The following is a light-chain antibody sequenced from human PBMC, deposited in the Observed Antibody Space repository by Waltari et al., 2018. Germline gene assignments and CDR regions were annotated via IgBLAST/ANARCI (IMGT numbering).Light chain of an antibody. V-gene: IGLV2-14*01. J-gene: IGLJ3*02. CDR2: EVT. CDR1: SSDGGLND. Sequence: QSALTQPASVSGSPGQSITISCTGTSSDGGLNDVSWFHQNPGEVPKLILYEVTNRPAGVSNRFSGSKSGNTASLTISGLQAEDEADYYCSSYTTVNTWVFGGGTKLTVL. CDR3: SSYTTVNTWV.